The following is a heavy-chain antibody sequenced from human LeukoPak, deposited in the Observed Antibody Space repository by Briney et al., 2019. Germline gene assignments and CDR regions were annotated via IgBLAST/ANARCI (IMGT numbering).Heavy chain of an antibody. Sequence: PGGSLRLSCAASGFTFSSYWMHWVRQAPGKGLVWVSGISWNSGSIGYADSVKGRFTISRDNAKNSLYLQMNSLRAEDMALYYCARYSSGLDYWDQGTLVTVSS. D-gene: IGHD3-22*01. CDR2: ISWNSGSI. CDR1: GFTFSSYW. CDR3: ARYSSGLDY. J-gene: IGHJ4*02. V-gene: IGHV3-9*03.